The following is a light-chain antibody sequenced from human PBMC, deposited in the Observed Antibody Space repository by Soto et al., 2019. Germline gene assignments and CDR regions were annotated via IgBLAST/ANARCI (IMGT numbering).Light chain of an antibody. V-gene: IGLV1-44*01. CDR2: TNN. CDR1: SSNIGSNT. J-gene: IGLJ2*01. Sequence: QSVLTQPPSASGTPGQRVTISCSGSSSNIGSNTVNWYQQLPGTAPKLLIYTNNQRPSEVPDRFSGSKSGTSASLAISGLQSEDEADYYCAAWDDSLNGPVVFGGGTELTVL. CDR3: AAWDDSLNGPVV.